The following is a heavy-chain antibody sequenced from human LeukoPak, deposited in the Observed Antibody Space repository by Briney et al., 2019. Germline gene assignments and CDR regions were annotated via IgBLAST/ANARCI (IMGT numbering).Heavy chain of an antibody. V-gene: IGHV4-59*01. CDR3: ASHSGVADDWFDP. CDR1: GGSISSYY. Sequence: SETLSLTCTVSGGSISSYYWSWIRQPPGKGLEWIGYIYYSGSTNYNPSLKSRVTISVDPSKNQFSLKLSSVTAADTAVYYCASHSGVADDWFDPWGQGTLVTVSS. CDR2: IYYSGST. D-gene: IGHD6-19*01. J-gene: IGHJ5*02.